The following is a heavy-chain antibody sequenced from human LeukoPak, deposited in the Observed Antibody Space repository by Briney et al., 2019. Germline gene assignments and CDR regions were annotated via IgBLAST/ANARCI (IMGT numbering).Heavy chain of an antibody. CDR2: VFHSGTT. CDR1: ADSIVSFH. D-gene: IGHD2-21*01. V-gene: IGHV4-4*07. CDR3: ARDGHIRGFDS. J-gene: IGHJ4*02. Sequence: PSETLSLTCTVSADSIVSFHWSWIRRSAGKGLEWIWRVFHSGTTKNPSLKSRVTMSLDTSKNLLSLTMTSVTAAGTAIYFCARDGHIRGFDSWGQGTLVTVSS.